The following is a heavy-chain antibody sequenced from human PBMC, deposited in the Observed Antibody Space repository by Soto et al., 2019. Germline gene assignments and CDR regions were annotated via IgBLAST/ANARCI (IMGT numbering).Heavy chain of an antibody. V-gene: IGHV3-23*01. J-gene: IGHJ2*01. Sequence: GGSLRLSCSGSGLTFNKYGMTWVRQAPGKGLEWVSSVSGDGETTYYADSVRGRFTISRDNSKDTVSVQMKSLRAEDTAVYYCAKEASVPSFGEFWFFDLWGRGTQVTVSS. CDR3: AKEASVPSFGEFWFFDL. D-gene: IGHD3-10*01. CDR1: GLTFNKYG. CDR2: VSGDGETT.